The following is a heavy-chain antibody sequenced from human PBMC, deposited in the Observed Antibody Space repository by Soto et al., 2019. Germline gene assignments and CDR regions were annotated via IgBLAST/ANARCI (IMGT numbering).Heavy chain of an antibody. J-gene: IGHJ4*02. D-gene: IGHD2-2*01. CDR1: GFTFSDYS. CDR2: ISRSGSDI. V-gene: IGHV3-21*02. CDR3: ARVYGITSCCGGGY. Sequence: EVQLVESGGGLVKPGGSLRLSCAASGFTFSDYSMTWVRQAPGKGLEWVSSISRSGSDIYYADSMKGRFTISRDNAKNSLYLQMNSLRVEDTAVYYCARVYGITSCCGGGYWGQGSLVTVSS.